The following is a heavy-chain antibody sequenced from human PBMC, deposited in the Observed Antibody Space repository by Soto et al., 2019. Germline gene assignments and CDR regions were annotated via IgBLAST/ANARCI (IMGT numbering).Heavy chain of an antibody. CDR2: INQXXXXX. CDR3: XXXXXXXXYPY. CDR1: GSTLSSHW. Sequence: EVQLVESGGGLFQPGGSLRLSCVISGSTLSSHWMTWVRQAPGKGLEWVASINQXXXXXHYLDXVKGRFTISRXTAKXXXXXXXXXXXXXXXXXXXXXXXXXXXXYPYWGQGTLVAVS. V-gene: IGHV3-7*02. J-gene: IGHJ4*02.